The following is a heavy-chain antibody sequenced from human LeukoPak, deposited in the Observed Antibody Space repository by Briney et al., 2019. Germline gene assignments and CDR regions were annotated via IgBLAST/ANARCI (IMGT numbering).Heavy chain of an antibody. CDR3: AHRRGEYSSSWYSSFWFDP. CDR1: GFSLSTRGVG. D-gene: IGHD6-13*01. V-gene: IGHV2-5*02. J-gene: IGHJ5*02. CDR2: IYWDDDK. Sequence: SGPTLFPPTQPLTLTCTISGFSLSTRGVGVGWIRQPPVKALEWLALIYWDDDKRYSPSPKSRLTITKDTSKNQVVLTTSNMDPVDTATYYCAHRRGEYSSSWYSSFWFDPWGQGTLVTVSS.